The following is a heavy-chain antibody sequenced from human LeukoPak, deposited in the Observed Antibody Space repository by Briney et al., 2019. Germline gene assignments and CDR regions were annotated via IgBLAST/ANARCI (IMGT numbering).Heavy chain of an antibody. J-gene: IGHJ4*02. V-gene: IGHV3-74*01. D-gene: IGHD6-19*01. CDR3: ARIYSSGWYQGERFDY. Sequence: PGGSLRLSCAASGFTFSSYAMSWVRQAPGKGLVWVSRINSDGSSTSYADSVKGRFTISRDNAKNTLYLQMNSLRAEDTAVYYCARIYSSGWYQGERFDYWGQGTLVTVSS. CDR1: GFTFSSYA. CDR2: INSDGSST.